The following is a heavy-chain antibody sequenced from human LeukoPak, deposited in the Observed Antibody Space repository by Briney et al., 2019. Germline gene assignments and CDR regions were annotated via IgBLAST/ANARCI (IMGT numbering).Heavy chain of an antibody. CDR2: IGSGGSP. CDR3: GKTTVGYSSGQKPAWPVDY. V-gene: IGHV3-23*01. J-gene: IGHJ4*02. CDR1: GFTFDDYA. Sequence: GRSLRLSCAASGFTFDDYAMYWVRQAPGKGLEWVAGIGSGGSPHYADPVKGRFTISRDNSRNTVYLQINSLRAEDTAVYYCGKTTVGYSSGQKPAWPVDYWGQGTLVTVSS. D-gene: IGHD5-18*01.